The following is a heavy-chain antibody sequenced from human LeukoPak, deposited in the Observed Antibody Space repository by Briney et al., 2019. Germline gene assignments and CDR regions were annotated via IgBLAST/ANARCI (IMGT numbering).Heavy chain of an antibody. Sequence: PGKSLRLSCAASGFTFSNYGMPWVRQAPGKGLEWVAVISYDGSNQYYADSVKGRFTISRDNSKNTLYLQMNSLRADDTAVYYCARDQLGLRFLEWLSTEHYGMDVWGQGTTVTVSS. V-gene: IGHV3-30*03. J-gene: IGHJ6*02. CDR3: ARDQLGLRFLEWLSTEHYGMDV. CDR2: ISYDGSNQ. CDR1: GFTFSNYG. D-gene: IGHD3-3*01.